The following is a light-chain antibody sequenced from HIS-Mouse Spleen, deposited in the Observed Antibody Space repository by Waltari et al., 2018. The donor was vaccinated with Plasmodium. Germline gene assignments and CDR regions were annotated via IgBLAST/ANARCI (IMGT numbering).Light chain of an antibody. J-gene: IGLJ2*01. CDR1: SSDVGGYNY. CDR2: DVS. Sequence: QSALTQPRSVSGSPGQSVPISCTGTSSDVGGYNYVPWYPPHPGKAPKLMIYDVSQRPSGVPDRFSGSKSGNTASLTISGLQAEDEADYYCCSYAGSYTLVFGGGTKLTVL. V-gene: IGLV2-11*01. CDR3: CSYAGSYTLV.